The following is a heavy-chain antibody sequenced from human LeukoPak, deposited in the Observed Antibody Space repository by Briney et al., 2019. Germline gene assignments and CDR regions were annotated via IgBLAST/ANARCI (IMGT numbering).Heavy chain of an antibody. Sequence: ASVKVSCKASGYTFTSYYMHWVRQAPGQGLEWMGIINPSGGSTSYAQKFQGRVTISVDTSKNQFSLKLSSVTAADTAVYYCARVSYDSSGYYHPGLYYFDYWGQGTLVTVSS. J-gene: IGHJ4*02. CDR1: GYTFTSYY. V-gene: IGHV1-46*01. CDR3: ARVSYDSSGYYHPGLYYFDY. CDR2: INPSGGST. D-gene: IGHD3-22*01.